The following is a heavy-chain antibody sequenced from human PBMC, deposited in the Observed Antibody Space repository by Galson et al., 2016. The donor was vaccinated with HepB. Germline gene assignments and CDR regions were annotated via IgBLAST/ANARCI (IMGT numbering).Heavy chain of an antibody. CDR1: GFTFSNYG. V-gene: IGHV3-30*18. CDR2: ISFDGSNP. D-gene: IGHD2-15*01. CDR3: AKDVVVAASYHYYYDMDV. Sequence: SLRLSCAASGFTFSNYGIHWVRQAPGKGLEWVAAISFDGSNPSYGDFVKGRFTISRDNSKNTLFLQMNGLRAEDTAVYYCAKDVVVAASYHYYYDMDVWGQGTTVTVSS. J-gene: IGHJ6*02.